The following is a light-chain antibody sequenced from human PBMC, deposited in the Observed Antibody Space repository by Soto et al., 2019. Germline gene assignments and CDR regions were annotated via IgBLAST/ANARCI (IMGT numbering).Light chain of an antibody. V-gene: IGLV2-14*01. CDR3: CSSTTTSTLV. CDR1: SSDVGAYNY. CDR2: EVS. J-gene: IGLJ1*01. Sequence: QSALTQPASVSGSPGQSIAISCTGTSSDVGAYNYVSWYQQHPGKAPKLMLYEVSNRPSGVSSRFSGSKSGSTASLTISGLQAEDEGDYYCCSSTTTSTLVFGTGTKLTVL.